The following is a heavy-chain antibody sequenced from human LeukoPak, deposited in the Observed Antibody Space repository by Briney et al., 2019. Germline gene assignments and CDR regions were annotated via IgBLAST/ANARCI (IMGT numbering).Heavy chain of an antibody. CDR2: IDHSGGT. CDR1: GYSISSGYY. D-gene: IGHD5-18*01. Sequence: PSETLSLTCAVSGYSISSGYYWGWIRQPPGKGLEWIGSIDHSGGTYYNPSLKSRVTISVDTSKNQFSLKLRSVSADDTAVYRCARRSSYSYAPVYLGQGTLASVST. V-gene: IGHV4-38-2*01. CDR3: ARRSSYSYAPVY. J-gene: IGHJ4*02.